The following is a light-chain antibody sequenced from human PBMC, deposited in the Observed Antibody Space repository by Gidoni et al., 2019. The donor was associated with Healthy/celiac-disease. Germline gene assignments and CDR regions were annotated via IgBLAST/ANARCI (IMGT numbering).Light chain of an antibody. Sequence: QSALTQPASVSGSPGQSITISCTGISSDVGCYNYVPWYQQHPGKAPKLMIYDVSNRPSGVSNRFSGSKSGNTASLTISGLQAEDEADYYCSSYTSSSSYVFGTGTKVTVL. CDR2: DVS. J-gene: IGLJ1*01. CDR3: SSYTSSSSYV. CDR1: SSDVGCYNY. V-gene: IGLV2-14*01.